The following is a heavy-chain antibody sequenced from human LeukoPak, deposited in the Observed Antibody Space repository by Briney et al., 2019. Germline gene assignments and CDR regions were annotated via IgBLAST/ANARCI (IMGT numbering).Heavy chain of an antibody. Sequence: PGGSLRLSCAASGFTFSSYEMNWVRQAPGKGLEWVSYISSTGSNIYYADSVKGGFTISRDNAKNSLYLQMNSLRAEDTAVYYCARVDYGDHWVLDWGQGTLVTVSS. V-gene: IGHV3-48*03. CDR3: ARVDYGDHWVLD. CDR1: GFTFSSYE. CDR2: ISSTGSNI. D-gene: IGHD4-17*01. J-gene: IGHJ4*02.